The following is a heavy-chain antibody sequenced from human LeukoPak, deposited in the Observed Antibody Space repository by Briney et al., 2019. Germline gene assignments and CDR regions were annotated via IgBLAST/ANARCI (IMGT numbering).Heavy chain of an antibody. CDR1: GFTFSSTT. D-gene: IGHD2-2*02. CDR3: AKDMGGYNFDY. Sequence: PGGSLRLSCVASGFTFSSTTMGWVRQAPGRGLEWVSSITAIDGRTYYADSVRGRFTISRDNSKNTVYLQMNSLRAEDTAVYYCAKDMGGYNFDYWGQGTLVTVSS. V-gene: IGHV3-23*01. CDR2: ITAIDGRT. J-gene: IGHJ4*02.